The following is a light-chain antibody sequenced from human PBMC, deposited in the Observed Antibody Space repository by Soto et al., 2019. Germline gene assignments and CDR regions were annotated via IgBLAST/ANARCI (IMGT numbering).Light chain of an antibody. CDR2: GAS. V-gene: IGKV1-39*01. J-gene: IGKJ4*01. CDR3: QQGYKMPLT. CDR1: HNINNY. Sequence: DIQMTQSPSSLSASVGDRVTITCRASHNINNYLSWYQQKPGKAPKLLIYGASSLQSGVASRFSGSGSATALTLTIRSLQPEDFAPYFCQQGYKMPLTFGGGHKVEI.